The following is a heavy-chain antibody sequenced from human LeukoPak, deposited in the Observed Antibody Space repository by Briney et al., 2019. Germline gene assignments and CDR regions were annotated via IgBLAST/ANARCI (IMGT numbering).Heavy chain of an antibody. Sequence: PSETLSLTCTVSGGSISSSSYYRGWIRQPPGKGPEWIGSIYYSGSTYYNPSLKSRVTISVDRSKNQFSLKLSSVTAADTAVYYCASNFVGLDKCGGDCQGTWGQGTLVTVSS. CDR3: ASNFVGLDKCGGDCQGT. J-gene: IGHJ5*02. CDR2: IYYSGST. D-gene: IGHD2-21*01. CDR1: GGSISSSSYY. V-gene: IGHV4-39*07.